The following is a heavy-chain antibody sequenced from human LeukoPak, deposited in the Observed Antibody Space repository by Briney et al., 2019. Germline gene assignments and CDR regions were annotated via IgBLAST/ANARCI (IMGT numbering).Heavy chain of an antibody. D-gene: IGHD1-1*01. V-gene: IGHV4-39*01. CDR2: IFFSGTT. CDR3: ARQPRGDGFGTTSLDY. Sequence: SETLSLTCTVSGGSISSYSTYYWGWIRQPPGKGLEWIGSIFFSGTTYYSPSLRSRVTISIDTSKNQFSLKLSSVTAADTAVYYCARQPRGDGFGTTSLDYWGQGTLVTVSS. J-gene: IGHJ4*02. CDR1: GGSISSYSTYY.